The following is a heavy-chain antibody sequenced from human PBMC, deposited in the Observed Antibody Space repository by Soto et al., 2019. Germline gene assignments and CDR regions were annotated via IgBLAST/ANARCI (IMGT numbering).Heavy chain of an antibody. CDR2: VSTYNGNT. Sequence: QVQLVQSGAEVKKPGTSVKVSCQASGYTLSSFGISWVRQAPGQGLEWMGWVSTYNGNTNDAQKFKDRVTLTMDTDTSTVYMELRSLTSDDTAMYFCARGKGSGYSTPLDYWGQGTLVTGSS. V-gene: IGHV1-18*01. CDR1: GYTLSSFG. J-gene: IGHJ4*02. CDR3: ARGKGSGYSTPLDY. D-gene: IGHD5-18*01.